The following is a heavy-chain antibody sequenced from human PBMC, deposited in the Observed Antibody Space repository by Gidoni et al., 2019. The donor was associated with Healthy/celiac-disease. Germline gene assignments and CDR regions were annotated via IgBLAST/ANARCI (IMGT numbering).Heavy chain of an antibody. J-gene: IGHJ6*02. CDR2: ISGSGGST. D-gene: IGHD2-2*01. Sequence: EVQLLESGGDLVQPGGSLRLSSAASGFTFSSYAMSWVRQAPGKGLAWVSAISGSGGSTYYADSVKGRFTISRDNSKNTLYLQMNSLRAEDTAVYYCAKDHPYCSSTSCPSDYYYYGMDVWGQGTTVTVSS. CDR1: GFTFSSYA. CDR3: AKDHPYCSSTSCPSDYYYYGMDV. V-gene: IGHV3-23*01.